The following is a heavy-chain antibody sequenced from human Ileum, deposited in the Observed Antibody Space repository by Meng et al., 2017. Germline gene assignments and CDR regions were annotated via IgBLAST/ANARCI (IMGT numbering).Heavy chain of an antibody. J-gene: IGHJ4*02. CDR2: ISHSGSA. CDR3: ARHGGYSQDF. Sequence: QGQPQESGPGLVGPSGTLSRTCAVYSGSISSNTYWSWVRQPPGKGLEWIGQISHSGSAYYNPSLKSRVTMSVDKSKSQFSLMLTSVTAADTAIYYCARHGGYSQDFWGQGTLVTVSS. V-gene: IGHV4-4*02. D-gene: IGHD4-23*01. CDR1: SGSISSNTY.